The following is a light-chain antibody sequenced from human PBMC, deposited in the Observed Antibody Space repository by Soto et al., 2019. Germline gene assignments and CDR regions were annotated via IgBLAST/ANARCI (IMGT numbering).Light chain of an antibody. CDR3: QQYNTFWT. CDR2: DVS. Sequence: DIQMTQSPSTLSASVGDRVTITCRAGQTISSWLAWYQQKPGKAPKLLIYDVSTLGSGVPSRFSGSGSGTDFTLTISSLQADDFATYYCQQYNTFWTFGQGTKVEIK. J-gene: IGKJ1*01. V-gene: IGKV1-5*01. CDR1: QTISSW.